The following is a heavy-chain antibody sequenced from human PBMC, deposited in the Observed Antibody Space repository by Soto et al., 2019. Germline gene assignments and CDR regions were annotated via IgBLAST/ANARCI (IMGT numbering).Heavy chain of an antibody. CDR1: GGSISSYY. D-gene: IGHD5-12*01. CDR3: AGTTSREYSGYDIFDY. Sequence: SQTLSLTCTVSGGSISSYYWSWIRQPPGKGLEWIGYIYYSGSTNYNPSLKSRVTISVDTSKNQFSLKLSSVTAADTAVYYCAGTTSREYSGYDIFDYWGQGTLVTVSS. V-gene: IGHV4-59*08. CDR2: IYYSGST. J-gene: IGHJ4*02.